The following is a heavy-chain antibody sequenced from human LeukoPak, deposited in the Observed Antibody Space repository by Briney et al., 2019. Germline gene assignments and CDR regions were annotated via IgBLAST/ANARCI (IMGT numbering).Heavy chain of an antibody. J-gene: IGHJ4*02. CDR2: MSFDGINK. V-gene: IGHV3-30*18. CDR1: GFTFSPYF. Sequence: GGSLRLSCAASGFTFSPYFMRWVRQAPGKGLEWVAVMSFDGINKYYADSVKGRFTISRDNSKNTLFLQMNSLRAEDTAVYYCAQDGDSDGCYYVYWGQGTLVTVSS. CDR3: AQDGDSDGCYYVY. D-gene: IGHD3-22*01.